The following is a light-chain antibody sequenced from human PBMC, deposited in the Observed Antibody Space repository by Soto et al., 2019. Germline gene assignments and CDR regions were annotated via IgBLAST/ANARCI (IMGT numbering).Light chain of an antibody. Sequence: EIVLTHSPATLCFSPGEIATLSFRASQSVSTYLAWYQQKAGLPPRLLIYDASKRAPGIPARFSGSGSGPDFTLTISSLEPEDFAVYYCQQSSNWQGTFGRGTKADIK. CDR1: QSVSTY. CDR3: QQSSNWQGT. J-gene: IGKJ1*01. CDR2: DAS. V-gene: IGKV3-11*01.